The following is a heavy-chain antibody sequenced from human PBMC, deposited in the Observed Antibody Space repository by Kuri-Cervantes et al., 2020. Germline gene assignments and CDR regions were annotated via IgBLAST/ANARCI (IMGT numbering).Heavy chain of an antibody. CDR3: ARMGIVDTAMVLIHYYYGMDV. CDR1: GFTFRNYA. V-gene: IGHV3-30-3*01. D-gene: IGHD5-18*01. Sequence: GESLKISCAASGFTFRNYAMHWVRLAPGKGLEWVAVISYDGSNKYYADSVKGRFTISRDNAKNSLYLQMNSLRAEDTAVYYCARMGIVDTAMVLIHYYYGMDVWGQGTTVTVSS. J-gene: IGHJ6*02. CDR2: ISYDGSNK.